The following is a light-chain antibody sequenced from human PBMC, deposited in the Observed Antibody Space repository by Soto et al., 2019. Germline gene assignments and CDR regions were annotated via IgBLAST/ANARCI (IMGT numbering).Light chain of an antibody. Sequence: DIQMTQSPSSLSASVGDRVTITCQASQDISNYLNWYQQKPGKAPKLLIYDASNLETGVPSRFSESGSGTDFTFTISSLQPEDIATYYCQQYDNLPVTFGQGTKVEIK. CDR1: QDISNY. CDR2: DAS. J-gene: IGKJ1*01. CDR3: QQYDNLPVT. V-gene: IGKV1-33*01.